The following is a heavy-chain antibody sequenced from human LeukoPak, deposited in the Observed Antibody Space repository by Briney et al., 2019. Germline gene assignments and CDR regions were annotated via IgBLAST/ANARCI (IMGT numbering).Heavy chain of an antibody. CDR1: GGSIINYY. CDR2: IYSSGST. J-gene: IGHJ4*02. Sequence: PSETLSLTCTVSGGSIINYYWGWIRQPPGKGLERIGYIYSSGSTNYNPSLKSRVTVSVDTSKNQFSLKLSSATAADTAVYYCARGVSGYSKVDYWGQGILVTVSS. D-gene: IGHD5-12*01. V-gene: IGHV4-59*01. CDR3: ARGVSGYSKVDY.